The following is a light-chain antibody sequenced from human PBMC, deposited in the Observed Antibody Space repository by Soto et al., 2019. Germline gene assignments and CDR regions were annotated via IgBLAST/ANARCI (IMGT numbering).Light chain of an antibody. CDR3: QTWGTGIHWV. J-gene: IGLJ3*02. V-gene: IGLV4-69*01. CDR1: SGHSSYA. CDR2: LNSDGSH. Sequence: QPVLTQSPSASASLGASVKLTCTLSSGHSSYAIAWHQQQPEKGPRYLMKLNSDGSHSKGDGIPDRFSGSSSGAERYLTISSLQSEDEADYYCQTWGTGIHWVFGGGPSSPS.